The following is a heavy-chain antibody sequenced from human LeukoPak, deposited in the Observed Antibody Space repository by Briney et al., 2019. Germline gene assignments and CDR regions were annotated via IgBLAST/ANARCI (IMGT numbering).Heavy chain of an antibody. V-gene: IGHV4-34*01. J-gene: IGHJ6*04. D-gene: IGHD2-15*01. Sequence: SETLSLTCAVYGGSFSGYYWSWIRQPPGKGLEWIGEINHSGSTNYNPSLKSRVTISVDTSKNQFSLKLSSVTAADTAVYYCAGDRCSDGSCYSRYYYYGMDVWGKGTTVTVSS. CDR2: INHSGST. CDR1: GGSFSGYY. CDR3: AGDRCSDGSCYSRYYYYGMDV.